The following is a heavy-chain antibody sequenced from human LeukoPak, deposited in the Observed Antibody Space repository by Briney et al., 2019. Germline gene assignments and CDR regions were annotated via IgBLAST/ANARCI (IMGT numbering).Heavy chain of an antibody. V-gene: IGHV4-34*01. CDR3: AGLAAAGKGY. Sequence: SETLSLTCAVYGGPFSGYYWSWIRQPPGKGLEWIGEINHSGSTNYNPSLKSRVTISVDTSKNQFSLKLSSVTAADTAVYYCAGLAAAGKGYWGQGTLVTVSS. CDR1: GGPFSGYY. CDR2: INHSGST. D-gene: IGHD6-13*01. J-gene: IGHJ4*02.